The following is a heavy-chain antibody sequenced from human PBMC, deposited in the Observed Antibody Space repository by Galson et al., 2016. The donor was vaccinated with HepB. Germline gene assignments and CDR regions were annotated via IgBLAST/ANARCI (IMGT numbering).Heavy chain of an antibody. D-gene: IGHD3-9*01. CDR2: ISSGGYT. Sequence: SLRLSCAASGLSVSSDYMSWVRQALGKGLDWVAVISSGGYTYYAQSVKGRLTISRDNSKNTLYLQMNRLRAEDTAVYYCARATRYFDWRYQYGMDVWGKGTTVTVSS. J-gene: IGHJ6*04. V-gene: IGHV3-53*01. CDR3: ARATRYFDWRYQYGMDV. CDR1: GLSVSSDY.